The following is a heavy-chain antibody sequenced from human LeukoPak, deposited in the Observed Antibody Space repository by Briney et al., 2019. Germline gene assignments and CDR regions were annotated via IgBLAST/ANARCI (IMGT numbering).Heavy chain of an antibody. D-gene: IGHD6-13*01. J-gene: IGHJ3*02. CDR3: AKGKGQQQLKNAFDI. CDR2: ISWNSGSI. V-gene: IGHV3-9*01. Sequence: GGSLRLSCAASGFTFDDYAMHWVRQAPGKGLEWVSGISWNSGSIGYADSVKGRFTISRDNAKNSLYLQMNSLRAEDTALYYCAKGKGQQQLKNAFDIWGQGTMVTVSS. CDR1: GFTFDDYA.